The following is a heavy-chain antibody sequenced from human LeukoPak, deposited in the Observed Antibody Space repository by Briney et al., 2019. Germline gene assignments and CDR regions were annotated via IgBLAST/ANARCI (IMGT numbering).Heavy chain of an antibody. Sequence: PGGSLRHSCGASGFTFSSYAMSWVRQAPGKGLEWVSAISGSGGSTYYADSVKGRFTISRDNSKNTLYLQMNSLRAEDTAVYYCAKDRLWELRRADYFDCLGQGTLATVSS. CDR3: AKDRLWELRRADYFDC. CDR2: ISGSGGST. D-gene: IGHD1-26*01. J-gene: IGHJ4*02. CDR1: GFTFSSYA. V-gene: IGHV3-23*01.